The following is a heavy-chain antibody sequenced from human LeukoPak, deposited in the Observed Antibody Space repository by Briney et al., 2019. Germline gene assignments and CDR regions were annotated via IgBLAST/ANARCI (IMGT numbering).Heavy chain of an antibody. CDR1: GFTFSSYS. V-gene: IGHV3-21*01. J-gene: IGHJ6*03. Sequence: GGSLRLSCAASGFTFSSYSMNWVRQAPGKGLEWVSSISSSSSYIYYADSVKGRFTISRDNTKNSLYLQMNSLRAEDTAVYYCARATYGDYYYMDVWGKGTTVTVSS. CDR2: ISSSSSYI. D-gene: IGHD4-17*01. CDR3: ARATYGDYYYMDV.